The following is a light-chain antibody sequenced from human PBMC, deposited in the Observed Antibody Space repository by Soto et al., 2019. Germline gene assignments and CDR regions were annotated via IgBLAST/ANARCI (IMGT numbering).Light chain of an antibody. Sequence: AIQMTQSPSSLSASVGDRVTITCRASQGIRNDLGWYQQKPGKAPKLLIYAASSLQSGVPSRFSGSGSGTDFTLTINSLQSEDFAVYYCQQYGSSGTFGQGTKVDI. J-gene: IGKJ1*01. CDR3: QQYGSSGT. V-gene: IGKV1-6*01. CDR2: AAS. CDR1: QGIRND.